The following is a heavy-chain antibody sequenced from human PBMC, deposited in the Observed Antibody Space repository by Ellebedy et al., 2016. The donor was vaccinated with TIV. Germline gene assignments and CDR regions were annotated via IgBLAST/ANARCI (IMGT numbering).Heavy chain of an antibody. D-gene: IGHD6-13*01. CDR3: ARGSSSRGYFDS. CDR2: ISHDGSNK. J-gene: IGHJ4*02. CDR1: GFTFSYYS. Sequence: GGSLRLXXAASGFTFSYYSMHWVRQAPGKGLEWVAVISHDGSNKYHAESVKGRFTISRDDSKNTLYLQMNTLRTEDTALYFCARGSSSRGYFDSWGQGTLVTVSP. V-gene: IGHV3-30-3*01.